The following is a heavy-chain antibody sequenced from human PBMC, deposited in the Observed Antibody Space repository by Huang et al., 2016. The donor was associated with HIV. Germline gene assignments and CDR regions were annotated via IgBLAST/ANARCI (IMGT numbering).Heavy chain of an antibody. V-gene: IGHV3-48*01. Sequence: EVQLVESGGALVQPGGSLKLSCVVSGFAFSKYSMNWVRQAPGKGLEWVSDISGTSSNIYYADSVKGRFTISRDNAKNSEFLQMRSLRAEDTALYYCARTEMEYYYGSSGYYPDYWGQGTQVTVSS. D-gene: IGHD3-22*01. CDR1: GFAFSKYS. J-gene: IGHJ4*02. CDR2: ISGTSSNI. CDR3: ARTEMEYYYGSSGYYPDY.